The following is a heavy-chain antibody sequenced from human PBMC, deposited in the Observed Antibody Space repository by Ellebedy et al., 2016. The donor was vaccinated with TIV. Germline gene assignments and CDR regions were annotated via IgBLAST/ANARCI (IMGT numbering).Heavy chain of an antibody. CDR1: GYSFTSYW. Sequence: PGGSLRLSCKGSGYSFTSYWISWVRQMPGKGLEWMGRIDPSDSYTNYSPSFQGHVTISADKSISTAYLQWSSLKASDTAMYYCASPTYGGFGEYPGAFDIWGQGTMVTVSS. V-gene: IGHV5-10-1*01. D-gene: IGHD3-10*01. CDR2: IDPSDSYT. J-gene: IGHJ3*02. CDR3: ASPTYGGFGEYPGAFDI.